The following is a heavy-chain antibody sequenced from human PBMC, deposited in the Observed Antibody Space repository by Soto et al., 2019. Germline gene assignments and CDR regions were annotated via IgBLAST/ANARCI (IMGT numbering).Heavy chain of an antibody. D-gene: IGHD4-4*01. CDR1: GGTFSSYA. CDR3: ARATYYSNYDAYNWFDP. J-gene: IGHJ5*02. V-gene: IGHV1-69*13. Sequence: SVKVSCKASGGTFSSYAISWVRQAPGQGLEWMGGIIPIFGTANYAQKFQGRVTITADESTSTAYMELSSLRSEDTAVYYCARATYYSNYDAYNWFDPWGQGTLVTVSS. CDR2: IIPIFGTA.